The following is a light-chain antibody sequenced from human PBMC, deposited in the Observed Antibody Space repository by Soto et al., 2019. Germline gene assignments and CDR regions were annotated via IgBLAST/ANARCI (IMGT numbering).Light chain of an antibody. CDR2: AAS. CDR3: QQTYSMPVT. Sequence: DVQMTQSPSSLSASVGDRVTITCRASQSIASFLNWYQQRPGTAPKLLIYAASNLESGVPSRFSGSGSATDFTLSISSLQPEDFATYFCQQTYSMPVTFGQGTKVDIK. J-gene: IGKJ2*01. V-gene: IGKV1-39*01. CDR1: QSIASF.